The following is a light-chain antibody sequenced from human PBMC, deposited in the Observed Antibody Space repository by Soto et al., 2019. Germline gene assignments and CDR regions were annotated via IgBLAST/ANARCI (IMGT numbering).Light chain of an antibody. CDR1: SSNIGSNT. CDR2: SNN. J-gene: IGLJ1*01. V-gene: IGLV1-44*01. CDR3: AAWDGSLNGRYV. Sequence: QSVLTQAPSASGTPGQRVTISCSGSSSNIGSNTVSWYQQLPGTAPKLLIYSNNQRPSGVPGRFSGSKSGTSASLAISGLQSEDEADYYCAAWDGSLNGRYVFGTGTQLTVL.